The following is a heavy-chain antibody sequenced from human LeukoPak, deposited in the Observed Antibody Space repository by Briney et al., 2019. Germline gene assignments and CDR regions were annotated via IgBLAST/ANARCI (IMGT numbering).Heavy chain of an antibody. Sequence: GGTLRLSCAASGFIFNNYALSWVRQTPGKGLEWVSAISGSGRNTYYADSVKGRLTISRDNSRSTVDLQMNSLRVEDTGIYYCARDEIPSGTWGQGTMVIVSS. CDR1: GFIFNNYA. CDR3: ARDEIPSGT. V-gene: IGHV3-23*01. D-gene: IGHD6-25*01. CDR2: ISGSGRNT. J-gene: IGHJ3*01.